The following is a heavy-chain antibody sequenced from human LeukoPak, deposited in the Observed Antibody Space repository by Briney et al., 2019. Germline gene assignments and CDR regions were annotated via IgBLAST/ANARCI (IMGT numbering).Heavy chain of an antibody. V-gene: IGHV4-34*01. CDR2: INHSGST. CDR3: ARASIAAAGNWFDP. CDR1: GGSFSGYY. Sequence: SETLSLTCAVYGGSFSGYYWSWIRQPPGKALEWIGEINHSGSTNYNPSLKSRVTISVDTSKNQFSLKLSSVTAADTAVYYCARASIAAAGNWFDPWGQGTLVTVSS. J-gene: IGHJ5*02. D-gene: IGHD6-13*01.